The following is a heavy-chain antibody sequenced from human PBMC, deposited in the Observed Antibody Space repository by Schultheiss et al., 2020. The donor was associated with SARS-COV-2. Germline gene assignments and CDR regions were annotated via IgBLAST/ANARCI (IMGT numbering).Heavy chain of an antibody. D-gene: IGHD3-22*01. V-gene: IGHV4-34*11. J-gene: IGHJ5*02. CDR2: IYYSGST. CDR1: GGSFSGYY. CDR3: VRDDGGYFRTSWFDP. Sequence: QTLSLTCAVYGGSFSGYYWSWIRQHPGKGLEWIGYIYYSGSTNYNPSLKSRVTMSADTSKNQFSLKLSSVTAADTAVYYCVRDDGGYFRTSWFDPWGQGTRVTVSS.